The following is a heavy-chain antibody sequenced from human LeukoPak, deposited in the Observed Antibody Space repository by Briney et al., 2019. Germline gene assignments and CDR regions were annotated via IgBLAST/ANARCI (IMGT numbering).Heavy chain of an antibody. Sequence: KPSETLSLTCTVSGGPISSSSYYWDWIRQPPGKGLEWIGSIYYSGSTHYNPSLKSRVTISVDMSKNQFSLKLGSVTAADTGVYYWARVHNWNEGWFDPWGQGTLVTVSS. D-gene: IGHD1-20*01. CDR1: GGPISSSSYY. J-gene: IGHJ5*02. CDR3: ARVHNWNEGWFDP. V-gene: IGHV4-39*07. CDR2: IYYSGST.